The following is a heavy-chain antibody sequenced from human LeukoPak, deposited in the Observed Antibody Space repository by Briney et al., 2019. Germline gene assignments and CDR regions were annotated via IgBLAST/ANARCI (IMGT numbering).Heavy chain of an antibody. D-gene: IGHD3-10*01. CDR3: ARDTYGSGSYLIDY. V-gene: IGHV4-34*01. J-gene: IGHJ4*02. CDR1: GGSFSGYY. Sequence: SETLSLXCAVYGGSFSGYYWSWIRQPPGKGLEWIGEINHSGSTNYNPSLKSRVTISVDTSKNQFSLKLSSVTAADTAVYYCARDTYGSGSYLIDYWGQGTLVTVSS. CDR2: INHSGST.